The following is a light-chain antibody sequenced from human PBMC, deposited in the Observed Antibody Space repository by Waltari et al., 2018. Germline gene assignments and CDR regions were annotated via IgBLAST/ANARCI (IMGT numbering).Light chain of an antibody. V-gene: IGLV3-21*01. CDR2: YDT. CDR3: QVWDDTTNSGV. Sequence: YVLTQPPPVSVAPGKTATLTCGGENIESKSVKWYQQKAGQAPVLVLFYDTDRPSGIPDRFSGSNSGNTATLTISWVEAGDEADYHCQVWDDTTNSGVFGGGTRLTVL. J-gene: IGLJ3*02. CDR1: NIESKS.